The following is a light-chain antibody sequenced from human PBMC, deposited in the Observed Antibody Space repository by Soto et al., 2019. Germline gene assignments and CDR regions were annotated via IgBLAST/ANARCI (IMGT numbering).Light chain of an antibody. Sequence: DIQMTQSPSTLSASVGDRVTITCRANQSLSTWLAWYQQKPGKAPKLLISDASTLESGVPSRFSGSGSGTEFTLTITSLLPDDFATYYCQQYKTFSPCTFGQGTKVDIK. CDR2: DAS. CDR3: QQYKTFSPCT. J-gene: IGKJ1*01. V-gene: IGKV1-5*01. CDR1: QSLSTW.